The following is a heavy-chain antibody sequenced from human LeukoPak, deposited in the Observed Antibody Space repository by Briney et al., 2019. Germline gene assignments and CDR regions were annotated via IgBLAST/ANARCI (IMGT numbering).Heavy chain of an antibody. CDR1: GYTFTNYD. CDR2: MNPNNGNA. CDR3: AGAVAEHQFDY. J-gene: IGHJ4*02. V-gene: IGHV1-8*01. D-gene: IGHD6-19*01. Sequence: ASVKVSCKASGYTFTNYDINWVRQATGQGLEWMGWMNPNNGNAGYAQKFQDKVTMTRDTSIRTAYMELSSLRSEDTAVYYCAGAVAEHQFDYWGQGTLVTVSS.